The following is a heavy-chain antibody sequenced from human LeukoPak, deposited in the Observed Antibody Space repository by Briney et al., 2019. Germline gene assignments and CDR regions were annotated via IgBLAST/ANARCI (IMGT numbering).Heavy chain of an antibody. CDR3: ARKVIAAAGPYYYYGMDV. D-gene: IGHD6-13*01. Sequence: SETLSLTCTVSGGSISSGGYYWSWIRPHPGKGLEWIGYIYYSGSTYYNPSLKSRVTISVDTSKNQFSLKLSSVTAADTAVYYCARKVIAAAGPYYYYGMDVWGQGTTVTVSS. V-gene: IGHV4-31*03. J-gene: IGHJ6*02. CDR2: IYYSGST. CDR1: GGSISSGGYY.